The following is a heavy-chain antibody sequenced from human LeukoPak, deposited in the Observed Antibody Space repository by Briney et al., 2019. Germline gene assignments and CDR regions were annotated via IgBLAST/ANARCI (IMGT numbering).Heavy chain of an antibody. J-gene: IGHJ6*03. V-gene: IGHV1-18*01. CDR1: GGTFNSYA. D-gene: IGHD2-2*02. Sequence: GASVKVSCKASGGTFNSYAISWVRQAPGQGLEWMGWISAYNGHTNYAQKLQGRVTMTTDASTTTAYMELRRLRSDDTAVYYCVRDGHRLYDYYYYYMDVWGKGTTVTVSS. CDR2: ISAYNGHT. CDR3: VRDGHRLYDYYYYYMDV.